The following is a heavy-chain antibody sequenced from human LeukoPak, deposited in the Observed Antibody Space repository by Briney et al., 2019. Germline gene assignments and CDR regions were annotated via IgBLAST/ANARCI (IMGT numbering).Heavy chain of an antibody. J-gene: IGHJ4*02. CDR2: ISSSSNII. CDR1: GFTFSNYN. D-gene: IGHD3-10*01. V-gene: IGHV3-48*01. Sequence: GGSLRLSCAASGFTFSNYNMNWVRQPPGKGLQWVSYISSSSNIIYYADSVKGRFTISRDNAKNSLFPQMNSLRAEETAVYYCARDFAREFTIDYWGQGTLVTVSS. CDR3: ARDFAREFTIDY.